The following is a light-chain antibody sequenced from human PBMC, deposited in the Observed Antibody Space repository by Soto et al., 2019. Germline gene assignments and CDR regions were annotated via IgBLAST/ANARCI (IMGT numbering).Light chain of an antibody. CDR2: DAS. CDR3: QQRSNWPFT. V-gene: IGKV3-11*01. J-gene: IGKJ5*01. Sequence: EILLTQSPSTLALSPGERATLSCRASQSVSRYLAWYQQKPGQAPRLLIYDASNRATGIPARFSGSGSGTDFTLTISSLEPEDFEVYYCQQRSNWPFTFGQGTRLEIK. CDR1: QSVSRY.